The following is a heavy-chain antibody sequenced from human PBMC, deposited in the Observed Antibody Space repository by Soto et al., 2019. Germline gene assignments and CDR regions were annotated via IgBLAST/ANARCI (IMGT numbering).Heavy chain of an antibody. J-gene: IGHJ6*02. Sequence: QITLKESGPTLVKPTQTLTLTCIFSGFSLSTSGVGVAWIRQPPGKALEWLSLIYWDDDKRYSPFLKSRLTITQDTSKNQVVLTMPNMDPVDTATYYCAHKGGRGAGMDVWGQGTTVTVSS. CDR2: IYWDDDK. CDR1: GFSLSTSGVG. V-gene: IGHV2-5*02. D-gene: IGHD2-15*01. CDR3: AHKGGRGAGMDV.